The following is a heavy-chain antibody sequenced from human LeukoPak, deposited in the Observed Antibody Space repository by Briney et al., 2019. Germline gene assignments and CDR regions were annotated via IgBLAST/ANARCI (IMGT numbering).Heavy chain of an antibody. D-gene: IGHD2-2*01. V-gene: IGHV4-30-4*01. Sequence: PSKTLSLTCTVSGGSISSGDYYWSWIRQPPGKGLEWIGYIYYSGSTYYNPSLKSRVTISVDTSKNQFSLKLSSVTAADTAVYYCARARNVVVPAAKGWFDPWGQGTLVTVSS. J-gene: IGHJ5*02. CDR2: IYYSGST. CDR3: ARARNVVVPAAKGWFDP. CDR1: GGSISSGDYY.